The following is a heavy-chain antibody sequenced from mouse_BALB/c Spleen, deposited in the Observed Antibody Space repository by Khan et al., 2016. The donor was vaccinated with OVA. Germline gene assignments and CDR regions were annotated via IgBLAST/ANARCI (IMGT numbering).Heavy chain of an antibody. Sequence: QVQLQQSGAELARPGASVKLSCKASGYTFTDYYINWVKQRTGQGLEWIGEISPGSGDTYYNEKFKGKATLTADKSSTTAYMQLSSLTSEASAVYCCARRNYFGYTFAYWGQGTLGTVSA. CDR3: ARRNYFGYTFAY. J-gene: IGHJ3*01. D-gene: IGHD1-2*01. V-gene: IGHV1-77*01. CDR1: GYTFTDYY. CDR2: ISPGSGDT.